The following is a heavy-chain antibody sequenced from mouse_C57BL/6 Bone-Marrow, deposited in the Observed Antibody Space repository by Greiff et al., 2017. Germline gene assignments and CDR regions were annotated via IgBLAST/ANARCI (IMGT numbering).Heavy chain of an antibody. J-gene: IGHJ3*01. CDR1: GYTFTSYW. D-gene: IGHD2-3*01. Sequence: VQLQQPGAELVMPGASVKLSCKASGYTFTSYWMHWVKQRPGQGLEWIGEIDPSDSYTNYNQKFKGKSTLTVDKSSSTAYMQLSSLTSEDSAVYYCAREGDGSFAYWGQGTLVTVSA. CDR3: AREGDGSFAY. CDR2: IDPSDSYT. V-gene: IGHV1-69*01.